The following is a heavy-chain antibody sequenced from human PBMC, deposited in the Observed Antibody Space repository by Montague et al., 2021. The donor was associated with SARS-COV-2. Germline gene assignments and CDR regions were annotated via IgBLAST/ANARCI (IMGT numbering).Heavy chain of an antibody. CDR1: GFTFSRHE. CDR2: ITSDGGIT. D-gene: IGHD3-10*01. CDR3: STLARGLFDHGMGV. J-gene: IGHJ6*02. V-gene: IGHV3-48*03. Sequence: SLRLSCAASGFTFSRHEVNWVRQAPGKGLEWVSYITSDGGITYYADFVEGRFTISRDNAKNSLYLHMNSLRVGDTAVYYCSTLARGLFDHGMGVWGQGTTDTVSS.